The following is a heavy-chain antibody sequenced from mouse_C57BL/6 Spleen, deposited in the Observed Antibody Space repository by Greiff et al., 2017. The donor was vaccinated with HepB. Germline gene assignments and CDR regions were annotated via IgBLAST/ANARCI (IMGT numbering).Heavy chain of an antibody. J-gene: IGHJ4*01. V-gene: IGHV5-9-1*02. CDR3: TRDGVTTVVATRYAMDY. CDR1: GFTFSSYA. CDR2: ISSGGDYI. D-gene: IGHD1-1*01. Sequence: DVHLVESGEGLVKPGGSLKLSCAASGFTFSSYAMSWVRQTPEKRLEWVAYISSGGDYIYYADTVKGRFTISRDNARNTLYLQMSSLKSEDTAMYYCTRDGVTTVVATRYAMDYWGQGTSVTVSS.